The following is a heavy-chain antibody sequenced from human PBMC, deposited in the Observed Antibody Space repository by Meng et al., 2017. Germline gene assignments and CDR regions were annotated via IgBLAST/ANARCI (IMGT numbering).Heavy chain of an antibody. CDR1: GFTFSDHY. J-gene: IGHJ5*02. Sequence: EAELGELGGGLGRPGGALWLSVAALGFTFSDHYMDGVRQGPGKGLGWVGRTRNKANSYTTEYAAYVKGRFTISRDDSKNSLYLQMNSLKTEDTAVYYCARADTKGDWFDPWGQGTLVTVSS. CDR3: ARADTKGDWFDP. V-gene: IGHV3-72*01. CDR2: TRNKANSYTT. D-gene: IGHD2-8*01.